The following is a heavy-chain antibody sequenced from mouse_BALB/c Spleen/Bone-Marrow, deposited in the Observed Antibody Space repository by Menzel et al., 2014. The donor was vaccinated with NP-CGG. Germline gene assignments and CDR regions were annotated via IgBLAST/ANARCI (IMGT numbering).Heavy chain of an antibody. CDR2: IWGGGGT. V-gene: IGHV2-6-5*01. CDR1: GFSLTDYG. Sequence: VKVEESGPGLVAPSQSLSITCTVSGFSLTDYGVSWIRQPPGKGLEWLGVIWGGGGTYYNSGLKSRLGISKDISKSQVFLKMNSQQTDDTAIYYCAKHGGNYEFAYWGQGTLVTVSA. D-gene: IGHD2-1*01. CDR3: AKHGGNYEFAY. J-gene: IGHJ3*01.